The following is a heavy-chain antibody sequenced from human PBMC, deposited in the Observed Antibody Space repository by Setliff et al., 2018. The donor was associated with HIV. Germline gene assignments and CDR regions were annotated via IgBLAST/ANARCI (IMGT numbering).Heavy chain of an antibody. CDR1: GYTFTDYY. CDR3: ARDYLHVFDI. V-gene: IGHV1-2*02. Sequence: ASVKVSCKASGYTFTDYYIHWVRQAPGQGLEWMGWIDSASGGTNYAQNFQGRVTVTRDTSINTAYVELNSLKSDDTAVYYCARDYLHVFDIWGQGTMVTVTS. J-gene: IGHJ3*02. CDR2: IDSASGGT.